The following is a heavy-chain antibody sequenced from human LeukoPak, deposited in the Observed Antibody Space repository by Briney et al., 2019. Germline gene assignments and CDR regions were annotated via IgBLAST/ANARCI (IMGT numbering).Heavy chain of an antibody. J-gene: IGHJ6*02. CDR3: ARVRIGQQLDKYYYYAMDV. D-gene: IGHD6-13*01. Sequence: GASVKVSCKASGYTFTSYAIHWVRQAPGQGLEWMGWITPSGGTNYPQKFQGRVTMTTDTSISTAYMEVSRLRSDDTAVYYCARVRIGQQLDKYYYYAMDVWGQGTTVTVSS. V-gene: IGHV1-2*02. CDR1: GYTFTSYA. CDR2: ITPSGGT.